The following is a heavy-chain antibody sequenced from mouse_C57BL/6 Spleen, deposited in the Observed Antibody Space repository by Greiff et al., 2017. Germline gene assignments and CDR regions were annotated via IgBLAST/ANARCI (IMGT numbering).Heavy chain of an antibody. CDR1: GFSLSTSGMG. CDR2: ISWYDDK. J-gene: IGHJ2*01. Sequence: QVTLKVSGPGILQSSQPLSLTCSFSGFSLSTSGMGVSWLRQPSGTGLAWLAHISWYDDKRYNPSLKSRLTISKETSRNQVFLKITSVDTADTATYYCARRDYYAYYFYYWVQGTTLTFSS. D-gene: IGHD1-1*01. V-gene: IGHV8-12*01. CDR3: ARRDYYAYYFYY.